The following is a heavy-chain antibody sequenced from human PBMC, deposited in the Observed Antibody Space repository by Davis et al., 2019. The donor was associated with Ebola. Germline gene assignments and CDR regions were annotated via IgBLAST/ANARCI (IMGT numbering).Heavy chain of an antibody. D-gene: IGHD3-3*01. CDR1: GFTFSSYG. Sequence: PGGSLRLSCAASGFTFSSYGMHWVRQAPGKGLEWVAGIWHDGTNKYYADSVKGRFAIARDNLKNTLYLQVNSLRAEDTAVYYCAREKVVRFLERFIEGFDFWGQGTLVTVSS. CDR2: IWHDGTNK. V-gene: IGHV3-33*01. J-gene: IGHJ4*02. CDR3: AREKVVRFLERFIEGFDF.